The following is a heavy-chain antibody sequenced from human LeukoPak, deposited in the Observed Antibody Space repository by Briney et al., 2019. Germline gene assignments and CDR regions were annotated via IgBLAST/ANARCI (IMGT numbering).Heavy chain of an antibody. V-gene: IGHV4-59*01. J-gene: IGHJ6*03. CDR2: MYYSESA. Sequence: SETLSLTCTEPGDSLSNNIWTCIRQPPGKRLECIWFMYYSESASYNPSLNSRVTVSVDKSKNQISLKLTSVTAADTAVYYCARFPASAEYRHYYHMDVWGKGTTVTVSS. CDR3: ARFPASAEYRHYYHMDV. CDR1: GDSLSNNI. D-gene: IGHD6-25*01.